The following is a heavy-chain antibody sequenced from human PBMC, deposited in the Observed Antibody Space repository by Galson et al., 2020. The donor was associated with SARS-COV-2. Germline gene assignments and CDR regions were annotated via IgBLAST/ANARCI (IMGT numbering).Heavy chain of an antibody. D-gene: IGHD4-17*01. Sequence: GESLKISCVVSGFTVSSVYMSWVRQAPGKGLEWVSIFYSDGSTYYADSVKGRFTISRHNSKNTLYLQMNSLRVEDAAVYYCVRVHGDPTRYPWYYGMDVWGQGTTVTVSS. CDR3: VRVHGDPTRYPWYYGMDV. J-gene: IGHJ6*02. CDR2: FYSDGST. CDR1: GFTVSSVY. V-gene: IGHV3-53*04.